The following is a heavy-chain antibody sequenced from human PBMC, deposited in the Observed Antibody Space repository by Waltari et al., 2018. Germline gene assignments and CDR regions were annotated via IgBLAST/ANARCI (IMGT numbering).Heavy chain of an antibody. CDR1: GGSFSGSY. CDR2: VNQSGST. CDR3: ARGGSTSRDYYYYMDV. Sequence: QVQLQQWGAGLLKPSETLSLTCAVYGGSFSGSYWSWIRQPPGKGREGSGEVNQSGSTNYNPSLKSRVTISVDTSKNQFSLKLSSVTAADTAVYYCARGGSTSRDYYYYMDVWGKGTTVTISS. J-gene: IGHJ6*03. D-gene: IGHD2-2*01. V-gene: IGHV4-34*01.